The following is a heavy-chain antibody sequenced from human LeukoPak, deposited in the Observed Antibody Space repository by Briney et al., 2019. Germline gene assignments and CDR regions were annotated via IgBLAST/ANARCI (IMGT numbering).Heavy chain of an antibody. J-gene: IGHJ4*02. CDR1: GFPFSDYV. CDR2: IRYDGNNK. Sequence: GGSLRLSCAASGFPFSDYVMHWVRQAPGKGLEWVAVIRYDGNNKYCADSVKGRFTISRDNSKNMLYLQMNSLGTEDTAVYYCAKDRWGAVASFDYWGQGTLVTVSS. V-gene: IGHV3-30*02. D-gene: IGHD6-19*01. CDR3: AKDRWGAVASFDY.